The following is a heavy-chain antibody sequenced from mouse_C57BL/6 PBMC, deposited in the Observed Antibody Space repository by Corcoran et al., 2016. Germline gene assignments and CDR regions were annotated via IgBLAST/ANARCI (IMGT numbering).Heavy chain of an antibody. CDR1: GYTITDYY. J-gene: IGHJ1*03. CDR2: INPNNGGT. D-gene: IGHD2-5*01. Sequence: EVPLQQSGPELVKPGASVKISCKASGYTITDYYMKWVKQSHGKSIEWMGDINPNNGGTSYNQKFKGKATLTVDKSSSTAYMELRSLTSEDSAVYYCARLRHYYSNPYWYFDVWGTGTTVTVSS. CDR3: ARLRHYYSNPYWYFDV. V-gene: IGHV1-26*01.